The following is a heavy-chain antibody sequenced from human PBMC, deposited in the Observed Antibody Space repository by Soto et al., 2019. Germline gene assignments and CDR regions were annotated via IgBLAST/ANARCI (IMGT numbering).Heavy chain of an antibody. CDR1: GYTLTGLS. CDR3: ARGFNGDYVFYDHYYMAV. V-gene: IGHV1-24*01. Sequence: GGSMKVSWKVFGYTLTGLSMHWVGQAPGKGVDWMGCFDPDNGETIYAQKFQGRVTMTRDTSIGTAYMELSSLRSEDTAVYYCARGFNGDYVFYDHYYMAVWGKGTTVTVSS. D-gene: IGHD4-17*01. CDR2: FDPDNGET. J-gene: IGHJ6*03.